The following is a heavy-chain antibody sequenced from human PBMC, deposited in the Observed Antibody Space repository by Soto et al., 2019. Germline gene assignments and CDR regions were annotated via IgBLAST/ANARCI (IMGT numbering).Heavy chain of an antibody. Sequence: SVKVSCKASGYTFITYGVSWVRQAPGQGLDWLGWISTYNGNTRYAERLQGRVTMTTDTTTNTAYMELRNLRSDDTAVYYCARGPTDYYDNSANYFLDYWGQGTLVTVSS. CDR2: ISTYNGNT. V-gene: IGHV1-18*01. CDR3: ARGPTDYYDNSANYFLDY. D-gene: IGHD3-22*01. CDR1: GYTFITYG. J-gene: IGHJ4*02.